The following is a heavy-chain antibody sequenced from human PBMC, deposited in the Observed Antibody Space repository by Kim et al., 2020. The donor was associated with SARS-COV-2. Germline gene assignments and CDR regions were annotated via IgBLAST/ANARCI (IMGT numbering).Heavy chain of an antibody. D-gene: IGHD2-2*01. CDR3: ARLGYCSSTSCYYSGRSNYYYYMDV. V-gene: IGHV4-34*01. J-gene: IGHJ6*03. CDR2: INHSGST. CDR1: GGSFSGYY. Sequence: SETLSLTCAVYGGSFSGYYWSWIRQPPGKGLEWIGEINHSGSTNYNPSLKSRVTISVDTSKNQFSLKLSSVTAADTAVYYCARLGYCSSTSCYYSGRSNYYYYMDVWGKGTTVTVSS.